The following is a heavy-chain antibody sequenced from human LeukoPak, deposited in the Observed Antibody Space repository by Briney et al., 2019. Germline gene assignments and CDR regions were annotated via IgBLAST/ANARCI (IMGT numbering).Heavy chain of an antibody. CDR3: AKQGVVPAAIYYYQYLGV. V-gene: IGHV4-4*07. D-gene: IGHD2-2*01. J-gene: IGHJ6*03. Sequence: SETLSLTCTVSGGSISSYYWSWIRQPAGKGLEWIGRIYTSGSTNYNPSLKSRVTISVDTSKNQFSLKLSSVTAADTAVYYCAKQGVVPAAIYYYQYLGVWGKGTTVTVSS. CDR1: GGSISSYY. CDR2: IYTSGST.